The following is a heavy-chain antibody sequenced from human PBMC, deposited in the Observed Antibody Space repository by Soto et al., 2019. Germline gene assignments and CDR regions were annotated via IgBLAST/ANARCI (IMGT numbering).Heavy chain of an antibody. CDR2: ISSTGGTT. Sequence: EVQLLESGGGLVQRGGSLRLSCAASGFIFSNYAMTWVRQAPGKGLEWVSGISSTGGTTYYADSVKGRVTISRDDSKNTVYLQMNSLRAEDTAIYYCAKVGIGWSDAFHIWGQGTVVTVSS. J-gene: IGHJ3*02. CDR3: AKVGIGWSDAFHI. V-gene: IGHV3-23*01. D-gene: IGHD6-19*01. CDR1: GFIFSNYA.